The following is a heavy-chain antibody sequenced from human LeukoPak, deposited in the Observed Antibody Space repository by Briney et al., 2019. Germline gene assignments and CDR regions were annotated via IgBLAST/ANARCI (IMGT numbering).Heavy chain of an antibody. CDR1: GGTFSSYA. Sequence: ASVEVSCKASGGTFSSYAISWVRQAPGQGLEWMGRIIPILGIANYAQKFQGRVTITADKSTSTAYMELSSLRSEDTAVYYCASNYGSGSYYNGAYDYWGQGTLVTVSS. CDR3: ASNYGSGSYYNGAYDY. J-gene: IGHJ4*02. V-gene: IGHV1-69*04. D-gene: IGHD3-10*01. CDR2: IIPILGIA.